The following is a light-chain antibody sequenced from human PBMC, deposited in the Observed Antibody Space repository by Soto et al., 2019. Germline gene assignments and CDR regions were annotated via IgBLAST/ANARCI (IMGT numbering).Light chain of an antibody. Sequence: DIQMTQSPSTLSASVGDRVTITCRASQSISSWLAWYQQKPGKAPKLLIYDASSLESGVPSRFSGSGSGTEFTLTISSLQPEDSATYYCQQYNSYWTFGQGTKVDIK. V-gene: IGKV1-5*01. CDR2: DAS. J-gene: IGKJ1*01. CDR1: QSISSW. CDR3: QQYNSYWT.